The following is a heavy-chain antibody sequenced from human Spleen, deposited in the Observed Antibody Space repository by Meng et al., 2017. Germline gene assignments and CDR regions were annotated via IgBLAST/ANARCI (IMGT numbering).Heavy chain of an antibody. Sequence: ASVKVSCKASGYTFTSYYMHWVRQAPGQGLEWMGKINPSGGSTSYAQKFQGRVTMTRDTSSSTVYMDLTSLRSEDTAIYYCGRPHAPWNGHFAMDVWGQGTVVTVSS. D-gene: IGHD2-8*01. CDR2: INPSGGST. CDR3: GRPHAPWNGHFAMDV. CDR1: GYTFTSYY. V-gene: IGHV1-46*01. J-gene: IGHJ6*02.